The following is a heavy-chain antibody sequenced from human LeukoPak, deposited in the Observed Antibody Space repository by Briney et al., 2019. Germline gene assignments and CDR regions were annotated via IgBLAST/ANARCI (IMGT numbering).Heavy chain of an antibody. J-gene: IGHJ4*02. CDR3: TTGVYGNYGY. V-gene: IGHV3-48*03. D-gene: IGHD4-11*01. CDR1: GFTFSSYE. Sequence: GGSLRLSCAASGFTFSSYEMNWVRQAPGKGLEWVSYISTSGSNIDYVDSVEGRFTISRDNAKNSLHLQMNSLRAEDTAVYYCTTGVYGNYGYRGQGTLVTVSS. CDR2: ISTSGSNI.